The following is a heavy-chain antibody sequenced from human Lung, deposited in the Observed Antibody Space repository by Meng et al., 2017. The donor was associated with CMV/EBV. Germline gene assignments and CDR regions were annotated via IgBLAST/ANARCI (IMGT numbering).Heavy chain of an antibody. CDR3: ARDRTYCSSTSCYTTYYGMEV. J-gene: IGHJ6*02. CDR2: ISYDGSNK. Sequence: SCAASGFTFSSYAMHWVRQAPGKGLEWVAVISYDGSNKYYADSVKGRFTISRDNSKNTLYLQMNSLRAEDTAVYYCARDRTYCSSTSCYTTYYGMEVWXQGTXVNGAS. CDR1: GFTFSSYA. V-gene: IGHV3-30-3*01. D-gene: IGHD2-2*02.